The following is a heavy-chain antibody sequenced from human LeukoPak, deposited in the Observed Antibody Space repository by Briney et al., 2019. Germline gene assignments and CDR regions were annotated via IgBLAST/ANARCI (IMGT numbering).Heavy chain of an antibody. CDR3: ARDSFYYDILTGYYKLTYYFDY. D-gene: IGHD3-9*01. J-gene: IGHJ4*02. V-gene: IGHV3-33*01. CDR2: IWYDGSNK. Sequence: HLGGSLRLSCAASGFTFSSYGMHWVRQAPGKGLEWVAVIWYDGSNKYYADSVKGRFTISRDNSKNTLYLQMNSLRAEDTAVYYCARDSFYYDILTGYYKLTYYFDYWGQGTLVTVSS. CDR1: GFTFSSYG.